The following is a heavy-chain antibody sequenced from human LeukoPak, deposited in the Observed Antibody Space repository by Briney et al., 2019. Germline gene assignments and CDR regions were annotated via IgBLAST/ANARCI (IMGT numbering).Heavy chain of an antibody. CDR3: ARLSENYYYGMDV. D-gene: IGHD5/OR15-5a*01. V-gene: IGHV3-21*01. CDR2: ISSSSSYI. CDR1: GFTFSSYS. Sequence: GGSLRLSCAASGFTFSSYSMNWVRQAPGKGLEWVSSISSSSSYIYYADSVKGRFTISRDNAKNSLYLQMNSLRAEDTAVYYCARLSENYYYGMDVWGQGTTVTVSS. J-gene: IGHJ6*02.